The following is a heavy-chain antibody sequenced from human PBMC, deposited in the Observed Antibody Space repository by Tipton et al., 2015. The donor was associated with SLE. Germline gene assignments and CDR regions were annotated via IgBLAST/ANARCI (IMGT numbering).Heavy chain of an antibody. Sequence: TLSLTCTVSGGSISSYFWSWIRQPPGKGLEWIGEINHSGSTNCNPSLKSRVTISVDRSKNQFSLKLTSVTAADTAVYYCARGPPFMEWERNWFDPWGQGTQVTVSS. CDR1: GGSISSYF. CDR2: INHSGST. J-gene: IGHJ5*02. CDR3: ARGPPFMEWERNWFDP. D-gene: IGHD3-3*02. V-gene: IGHV4-59*01.